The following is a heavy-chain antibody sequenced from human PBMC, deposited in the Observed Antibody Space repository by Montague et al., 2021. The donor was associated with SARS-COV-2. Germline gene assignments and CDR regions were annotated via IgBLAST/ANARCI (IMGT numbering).Heavy chain of an antibody. D-gene: IGHD3-10*01. CDR3: ARLGDGVVPSPILGVGPYYSYYSPDV. Sequence: SETLSLTCAVHGGSFSTYSWNWIRQPPGKGLEWIGEIHHGGSTNYNPSLKSRVTISADTSKNQFSLKLTSVAAADTAVYYCARLGDGVVPSPILGVGPYYSYYSPDVWGQGTAVTVSS. CDR2: IHHGGST. CDR1: GGSFSTYS. V-gene: IGHV4-34*01. J-gene: IGHJ6*03.